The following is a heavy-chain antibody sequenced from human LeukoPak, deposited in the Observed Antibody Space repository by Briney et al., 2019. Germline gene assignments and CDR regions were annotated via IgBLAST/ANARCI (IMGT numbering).Heavy chain of an antibody. V-gene: IGHV1-8*01. D-gene: IGHD3-16*02. CDR1: GYTFTSYD. Sequence: ASVKVSCKASGYTFTSYDINWVRQATGQGLEWMGWMNPNSGNTDYAQKFQGRVTMTRNTSISTAYMELSSLRSEDTAVYYCARGPIRRLGELSSKPNWFDPWGQGTLVTVSS. J-gene: IGHJ5*02. CDR2: MNPNSGNT. CDR3: ARGPIRRLGELSSKPNWFDP.